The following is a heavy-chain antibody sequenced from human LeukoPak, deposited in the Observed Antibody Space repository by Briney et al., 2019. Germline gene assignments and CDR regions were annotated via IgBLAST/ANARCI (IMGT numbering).Heavy chain of an antibody. D-gene: IGHD3-9*01. CDR3: GRDRPTGYYDY. Sequence: SETLSLTCTVSSYSISSGYYWGWIRQPPGKGLEWIASINHSGITYYNPSLKSRVTISVDTSKNQFSLKVTSVAAADTAVYYCGRDRPTGYYDYWGQGTLVTVSS. CDR1: SYSISSGYY. CDR2: INHSGIT. V-gene: IGHV4-38-2*02. J-gene: IGHJ4*02.